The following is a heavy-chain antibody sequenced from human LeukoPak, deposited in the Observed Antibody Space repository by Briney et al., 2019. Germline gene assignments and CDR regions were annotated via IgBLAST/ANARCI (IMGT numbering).Heavy chain of an antibody. J-gene: IGHJ4*02. CDR1: GFTFSSYG. Sequence: GGSLRLSCAASGFTFSSYGMHWVRQAPGKGLEWVAVISYDGSNKYYADSVKGRFTISRDNSKNTVYLQMGSLRAEDMAVYYCAREYCTTNNCYNWGLGYWGQGTLVTVSS. CDR2: ISYDGSNK. CDR3: AREYCTTNNCYNWGLGY. D-gene: IGHD2-2*02. V-gene: IGHV3-30*03.